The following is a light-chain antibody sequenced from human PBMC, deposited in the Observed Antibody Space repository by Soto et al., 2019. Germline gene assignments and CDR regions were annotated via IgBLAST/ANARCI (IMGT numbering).Light chain of an antibody. Sequence: QSVLTQPASVSGPPGQSITIPCTGTSSDVGSYNLVSWFQQHPVKVPKLIIYEGTKRPSGVSDRFSGSKSGNRASLTISGLQAEDEADYYCSSYTSTSTRVFVTGTKVTVL. CDR2: EGT. J-gene: IGLJ1*01. CDR3: SSYTSTSTRV. V-gene: IGLV2-14*02. CDR1: SSDVGSYNL.